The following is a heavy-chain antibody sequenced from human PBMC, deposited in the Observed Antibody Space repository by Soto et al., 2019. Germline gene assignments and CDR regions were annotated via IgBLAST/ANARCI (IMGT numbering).Heavy chain of an antibody. V-gene: IGHV4-59*01. CDR1: GVSISSYY. J-gene: IGHJ5*02. CDR3: ARDAGGLVT. CDR2: IYYSGST. Sequence: PSETLSLTCTVSGVSISSYYWSWIRQPPGKGLEWIGYIYYSGSTNYNPSLKSRVTISVDTSKNQFSLKLSSVTAADTAVYYCARDAGGLVTWGQGTLVTVSS. D-gene: IGHD3-16*02.